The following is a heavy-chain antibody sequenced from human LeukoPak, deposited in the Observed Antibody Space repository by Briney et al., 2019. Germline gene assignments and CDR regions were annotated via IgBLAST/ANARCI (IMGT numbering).Heavy chain of an antibody. CDR1: GFSFSSYG. D-gene: IGHD3-3*01. CDR2: ISGAGRSI. CDR3: AKRSGGPSPFDY. Sequence: GGSLRLSCATSGFSFSSYGMTWVRQAPGKGLEWVSVISGAGRSIYYADSVKGRFTISRDNSKNTLYLQMNSLRADDTAVYYCAKRSGGPSPFDYWGQGALVTVSS. V-gene: IGHV3-23*01. J-gene: IGHJ4*02.